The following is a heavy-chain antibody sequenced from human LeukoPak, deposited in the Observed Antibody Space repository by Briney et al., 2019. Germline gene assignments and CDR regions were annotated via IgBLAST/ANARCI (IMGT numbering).Heavy chain of an antibody. Sequence: PSETLSLTCTVSGYSISSGYYWGWIRQPPGKGLEWIGSIYHSGSTYYNPSLKSRVTISVDTSKNQFSLKLSSVTAADTAVYYCARDGDDSYYMDVWGKGTTVTVS. J-gene: IGHJ6*03. CDR3: ARDGDDSYYMDV. CDR2: IYHSGST. V-gene: IGHV4-38-2*02. D-gene: IGHD7-27*01. CDR1: GYSISSGYY.